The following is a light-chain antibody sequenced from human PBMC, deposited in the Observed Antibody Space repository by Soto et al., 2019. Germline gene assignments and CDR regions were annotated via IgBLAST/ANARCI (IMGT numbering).Light chain of an antibody. CDR1: QSVYNN. CDR2: GAS. V-gene: IGKV3-15*01. J-gene: IGKJ1*01. CDR3: QQHDSWPRT. Sequence: EIAITHSPATLSVSPGETATLSCRASQSVYNNLAWYQQRPGQAPRLLIHGASTRATGVPAKVSGSGSGTEFTLTISSLQSEDFAVYYCQQHDSWPRTFGQGTKVDIK.